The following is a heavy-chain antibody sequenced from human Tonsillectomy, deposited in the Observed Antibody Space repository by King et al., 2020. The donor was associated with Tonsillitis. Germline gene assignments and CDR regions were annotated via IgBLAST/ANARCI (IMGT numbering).Heavy chain of an antibody. CDR3: ARLSRDGYPYYFDY. CDR1: GGSISSSNW. J-gene: IGHJ4*02. Sequence: VQLQESGPGLVKPSGTLSLTCAVSGGSISSSNWWSWVRQPPGKGREWIGEIDHSGSTNSNPSLKSRGTISVDKSKNQFSLKLSSVTAADTAVYYCARLSRDGYPYYFDYWGQGTLVTVSS. V-gene: IGHV4-4*02. CDR2: IDHSGST. D-gene: IGHD5-24*01.